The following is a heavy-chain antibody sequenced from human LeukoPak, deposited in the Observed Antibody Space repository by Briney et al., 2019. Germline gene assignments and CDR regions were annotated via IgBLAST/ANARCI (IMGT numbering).Heavy chain of an antibody. J-gene: IGHJ4*02. D-gene: IGHD3-3*01. CDR1: GFTFDDYA. V-gene: IGHV3-9*03. CDR2: ISWNSGSI. Sequence: SGRSLRLSCAASGFTFDDYAMHWLRQAPGQGLEWVSGISWNSGSIGYADSVKGRFTTSRDNAKNSLYLQMNSLRAEDMALYYCAKDSNYDFWSGYLLDYWGQGTLVTVSS. CDR3: AKDSNYDFWSGYLLDY.